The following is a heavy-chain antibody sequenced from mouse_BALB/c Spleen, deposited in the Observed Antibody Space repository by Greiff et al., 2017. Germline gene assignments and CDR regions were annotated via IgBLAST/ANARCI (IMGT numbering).Heavy chain of an antibody. CDR1: GYTFTSYY. V-gene: IGHV1S81*02. CDR2: IYPSNGGT. D-gene: IGHD1-1*01. CDR3: TRLIITTAHYYAMDY. J-gene: IGHJ4*01. Sequence: VQLQQSGAELVKPGASVKLSCKASGYTFTSYYMYWVKQRPGQGLEWIGEIYPSNGGTNFNEKFKSKATLTVDKASSTAYMQLSSLTSEDSAVYYCTRLIITTAHYYAMDYWGQGTSVTVSS.